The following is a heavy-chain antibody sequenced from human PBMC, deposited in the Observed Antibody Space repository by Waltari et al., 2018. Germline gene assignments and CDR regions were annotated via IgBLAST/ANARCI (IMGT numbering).Heavy chain of an antibody. CDR3: VRGSNGWPGMDI. D-gene: IGHD6-19*01. Sequence: EVVLVQSGGGLVQPGGSLRLPCAASGFTLSTSWMYWVRQTPGKGLIWVSRINPATGTTNYEDSVRGRFTISGDNAKNTLFLQMDSLRDEDTAIYYCVRGSNGWPGMDIWGQGATVTVSS. V-gene: IGHV3-74*01. CDR2: INPATGTT. CDR1: GFTLSTSW. J-gene: IGHJ6*02.